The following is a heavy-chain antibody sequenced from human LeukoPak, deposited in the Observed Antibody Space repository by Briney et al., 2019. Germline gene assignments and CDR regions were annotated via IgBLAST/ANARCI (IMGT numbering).Heavy chain of an antibody. V-gene: IGHV4-59*01. CDR3: ARAENYYDSSGGPYYYYYYMDV. J-gene: IGHJ6*03. Sequence: SETLSLTCTVSGGSISSYYWSWIRQPPGKGLEWIGYMYYSGSTNYNPSLKSRVTISVDTSKNQFSLKLSSVTAADTAVYYCARAENYYDSSGGPYYYYYYMDVWGKGTTVTISS. CDR2: MYYSGST. D-gene: IGHD3-22*01. CDR1: GGSISSYY.